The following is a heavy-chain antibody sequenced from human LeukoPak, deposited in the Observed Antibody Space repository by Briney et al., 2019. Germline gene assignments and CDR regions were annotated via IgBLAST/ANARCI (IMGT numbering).Heavy chain of an antibody. Sequence: GGSLRLSCAASGFTFSSYSMTWVRQAPGKGLEWVSYIGSSGSTICYADSVKGRFTISRDNARNSLYLQINSLRAEDTAVYYCARLLDISDHWGQGTPVTVSS. CDR1: GFTFSSYS. D-gene: IGHD3-22*01. CDR3: ARLLDISDH. V-gene: IGHV3-48*04. CDR2: IGSSGSTI. J-gene: IGHJ4*02.